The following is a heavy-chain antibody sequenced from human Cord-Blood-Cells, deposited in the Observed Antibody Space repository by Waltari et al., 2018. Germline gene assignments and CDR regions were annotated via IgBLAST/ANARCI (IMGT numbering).Heavy chain of an antibody. Sequence: EVQLVESGGGLVQPGGSLRLSCAASGCTFSSYWMSWVREAPGKGMEGVAKIKQDGSGKYYVDSVKGRFTISRDNAKNSLYLQMNSLRAEDTAVYYCARDAQGDYWGQGTLVTVSS. CDR2: IKQDGSGK. J-gene: IGHJ4*02. V-gene: IGHV3-7*05. CDR1: GCTFSSYW. CDR3: ARDAQGDY.